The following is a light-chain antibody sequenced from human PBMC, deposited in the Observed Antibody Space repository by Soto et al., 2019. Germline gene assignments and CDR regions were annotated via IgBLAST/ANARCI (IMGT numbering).Light chain of an antibody. CDR1: QGISSY. J-gene: IGKJ2*01. Sequence: DIQLTQSPSFLSASVGDRVTITCRASQGISSYLAWYQQNPGKAPKLLIYAASTLQSGVPARFSGSGSETEFTLTISSLEPEDFATYCCQRHSSYPLTVREGTKLEL. CDR2: AAS. V-gene: IGKV1-9*01. CDR3: QRHSSYPLT.